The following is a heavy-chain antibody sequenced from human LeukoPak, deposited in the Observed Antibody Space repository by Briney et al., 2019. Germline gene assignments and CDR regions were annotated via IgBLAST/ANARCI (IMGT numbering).Heavy chain of an antibody. V-gene: IGHV3-48*03. D-gene: IGHD3-22*01. CDR3: ARDSDPYDSSGYYYGY. CDR2: ISSSGSTI. CDR1: GFTFSSYE. J-gene: IGHJ4*02. Sequence: GGSLRLSCAASGFTFSSYEMNWVRQAPGKGLEWVSYISSSGSTIYYADSEKGLFTISRDNAKNSLYQQMNILRAGDTAVYYCARDSDPYDSSGYYYGYWGQGTLVPVS.